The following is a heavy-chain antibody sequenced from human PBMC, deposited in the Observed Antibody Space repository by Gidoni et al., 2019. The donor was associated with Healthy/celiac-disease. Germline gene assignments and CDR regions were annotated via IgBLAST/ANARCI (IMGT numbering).Heavy chain of an antibody. Sequence: QVQLQQWGAGLLKPSETLSLTCAVYGGSFSGYYWSWIRQPPGKGLEWIGEINHSGSTNYNPSLKSRVTRSGDTSKNQFSLKLSSVTAADTAVYYWARGVGRQQWRVTWGQGTLVTVSS. J-gene: IGHJ4*02. CDR3: ARGVGRQQWRVT. CDR2: INHSGST. CDR1: GGSFSGYY. D-gene: IGHD6-19*01. V-gene: IGHV4-34*01.